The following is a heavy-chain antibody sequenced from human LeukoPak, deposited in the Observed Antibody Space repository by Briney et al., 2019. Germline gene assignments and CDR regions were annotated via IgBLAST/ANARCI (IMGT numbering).Heavy chain of an antibody. Sequence: GGSLRLSCAASGFTFSSYAVSWVRQAPGKGLEWVSALSGSGGSIYYADSVKGRFTISRDNAKNSLFLQMNSLRAEDTAVYYCARVGTGSYFYYGMDVWGQGTTVTVSS. D-gene: IGHD3/OR15-3a*01. V-gene: IGHV3-23*01. CDR2: LSGSGGSI. J-gene: IGHJ6*02. CDR1: GFTFSSYA. CDR3: ARVGTGSYFYYGMDV.